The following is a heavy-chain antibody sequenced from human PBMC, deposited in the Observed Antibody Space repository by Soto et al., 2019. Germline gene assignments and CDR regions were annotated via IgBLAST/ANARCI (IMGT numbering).Heavy chain of an antibody. Sequence: QVQLVESGGGVVQPGRSLRLSCAASGFTFSSYAMHWVRQAPGKGLEWVAVISYDGSNKYYADSVKGRFTISRDNSKNTLYLQMNSLRAEDTAVYYCARTLYSSGWLGDAFDIWGQGTMVTVSS. D-gene: IGHD6-19*01. CDR3: ARTLYSSGWLGDAFDI. J-gene: IGHJ3*02. CDR1: GFTFSSYA. CDR2: ISYDGSNK. V-gene: IGHV3-30-3*01.